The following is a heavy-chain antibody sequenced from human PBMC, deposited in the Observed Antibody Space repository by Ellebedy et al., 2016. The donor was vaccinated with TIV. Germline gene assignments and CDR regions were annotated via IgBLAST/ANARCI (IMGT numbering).Heavy chain of an antibody. CDR2: IDAGNGNT. D-gene: IGHD1-26*01. V-gene: IGHV1-3*01. CDR1: GYTFTNYA. Sequence: ASVKVSXXASGYTFTNYAMHWVRQAPGQRLEWMGWIDAGNGNTKHSQKFQGRVTITRDTSATTAYMELSSLTSEDTAVYYCARYSGSADDNWFDPWGQGTLVTVSS. J-gene: IGHJ5*02. CDR3: ARYSGSADDNWFDP.